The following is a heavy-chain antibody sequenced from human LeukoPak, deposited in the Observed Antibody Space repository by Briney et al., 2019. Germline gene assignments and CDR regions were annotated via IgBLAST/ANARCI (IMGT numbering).Heavy chain of an antibody. CDR2: IYYSGST. D-gene: IGHD5-12*01. V-gene: IGHV4-39*01. J-gene: IGHJ4*02. Sequence: SETLSLTCTVSGGSISSSSYYWGWIRQPPGKGLEWIGSIYYSGSTYYNPSLKSRVTISVDTSKNQFSLKLSSVTAADTAVYYCARQDFGYSGYDSAYFFNYWGQGTLVTVSS. CDR3: ARQDFGYSGYDSAYFFNY. CDR1: GGSISSSSYY.